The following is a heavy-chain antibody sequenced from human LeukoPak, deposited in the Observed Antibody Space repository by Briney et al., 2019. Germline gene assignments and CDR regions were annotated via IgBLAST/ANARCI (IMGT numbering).Heavy chain of an antibody. J-gene: IGHJ4*02. CDR2: INPSGGST. CDR3: ARDGPRIAALGEDFDY. CDR1: GYTFTSYY. Sequence: ASVKVSCKASGYTFTSYYMHWVRQAPGQRLEWMRIINPSGGSTGYAQKFQGRVTMTRDTSTSTVYMELSSLRSEDTAVYYCARDGPRIAALGEDFDYWGQGTLVTVSS. V-gene: IGHV1-46*01. D-gene: IGHD6-6*01.